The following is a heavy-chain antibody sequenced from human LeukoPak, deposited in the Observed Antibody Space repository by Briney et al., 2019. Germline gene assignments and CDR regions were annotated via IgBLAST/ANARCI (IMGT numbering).Heavy chain of an antibody. V-gene: IGHV4-39*01. J-gene: IGHJ6*03. CDR2: IYYSGNT. CDR1: GVSISSSNSY. Sequence: SETLSLTCTVPGVSISSSNSYWGWIRQPPGKGLEWIGSIYYSGNTYYNASLKSQVSISIDTSKNQFSLRLTSVTAADTAVYYCARHVPHSSSWSYYYYYYMDVWGKGTTVTISS. CDR3: ARHVPHSSSWSYYYYYYMDV. D-gene: IGHD6-13*01.